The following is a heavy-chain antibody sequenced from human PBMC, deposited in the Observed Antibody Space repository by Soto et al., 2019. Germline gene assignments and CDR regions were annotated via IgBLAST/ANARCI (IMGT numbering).Heavy chain of an antibody. CDR3: AKSTVYGNFDY. CDR1: GFTFSSYG. CDR2: ISYDGSNK. J-gene: IGHJ4*02. V-gene: IGHV3-30*18. Sequence: TGGSLRLSCAASGFTFSSYGMHWVRQAPGKRLEWVAVISYDGSNKYYADSVKGRFTISRDNSKNTLYLQMNSLRAEDTAVYYCAKSTVYGNFDYWGQGTLVTVSS. D-gene: IGHD3-10*01.